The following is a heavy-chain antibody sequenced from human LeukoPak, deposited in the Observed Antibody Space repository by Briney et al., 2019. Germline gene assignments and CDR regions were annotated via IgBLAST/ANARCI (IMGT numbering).Heavy chain of an antibody. D-gene: IGHD2-2*01. CDR2: IIPIFGTA. Sequence: SVKVSCKASGGTFISYAISWVRQAPGQGLEWMGGIIPIFGTANDAQKFQGRVTITADESTSTAYMELSSLRSEDTAVYYCAEYKGYCSSTSCYAYFDYWGQGTLVTVSS. J-gene: IGHJ4*02. V-gene: IGHV1-69*13. CDR3: AEYKGYCSSTSCYAYFDY. CDR1: GGTFISYA.